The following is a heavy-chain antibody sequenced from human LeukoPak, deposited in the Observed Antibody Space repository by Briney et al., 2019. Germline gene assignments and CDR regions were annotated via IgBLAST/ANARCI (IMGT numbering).Heavy chain of an antibody. CDR1: GFTVSSNY. Sequence: GGSLRLSCAASGFTVSSNYMSWVRQAPGKGLEWVSVIYSGGSTYYADSVKGRFTISRDNSKNTLYLQMNSLRAEDTAVYYCARDSTPSVAGLVDYWGQGTLVTVSS. J-gene: IGHJ4*02. CDR2: IYSGGST. D-gene: IGHD6-19*01. CDR3: ARDSTPSVAGLVDY. V-gene: IGHV3-66*01.